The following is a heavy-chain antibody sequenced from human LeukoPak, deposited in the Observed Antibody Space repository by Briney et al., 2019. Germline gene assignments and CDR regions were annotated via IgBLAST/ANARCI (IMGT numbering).Heavy chain of an antibody. CDR3: ARETEATYFDY. CDR2: ISSSSSYI. D-gene: IGHD1-26*01. Sequence: GGSLRLSCAASGFTFSSYSMNWVRQAPGKGLEWVSSISSSSSYIYYADSVKGRFTISRDNAKNSLYLQMNSLRAEDTAVYYCARETEATYFDYWGQGTLVTVSS. V-gene: IGHV3-21*01. CDR1: GFTFSSYS. J-gene: IGHJ4*02.